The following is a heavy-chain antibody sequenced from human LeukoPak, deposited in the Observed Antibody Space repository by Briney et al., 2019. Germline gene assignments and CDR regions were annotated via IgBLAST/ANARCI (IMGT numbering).Heavy chain of an antibody. CDR3: ASSYGSGSSFDY. Sequence: SETLSLTCTVSGGSISSGSYYWSWIRQPAGNGLEWIGRIYTSGSTNYNPSLKSRVTISVDTSKNQFSLKLSSVTAADTAVYYCASSYGSGSSFDYWGQGTLVTVSS. V-gene: IGHV4-61*02. D-gene: IGHD3-10*01. J-gene: IGHJ4*02. CDR2: IYTSGST. CDR1: GGSISSGSYY.